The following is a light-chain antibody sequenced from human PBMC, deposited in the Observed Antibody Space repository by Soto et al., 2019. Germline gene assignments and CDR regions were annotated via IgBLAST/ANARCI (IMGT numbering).Light chain of an antibody. CDR2: EVT. CDR3: SSYTVTNFLSYV. CDR1: SSDVGGYNY. V-gene: IGLV2-14*01. J-gene: IGLJ1*01. Sequence: QSALTQPASVSGSPGQSITISCTGSSSDVGGYNYASWYQQHPGKAPKLIIYEVTYRPSGVSNRFSGSKSGNTASLTISGLQSEDEADYYCSSYTVTNFLSYVFGTGTKVTVL.